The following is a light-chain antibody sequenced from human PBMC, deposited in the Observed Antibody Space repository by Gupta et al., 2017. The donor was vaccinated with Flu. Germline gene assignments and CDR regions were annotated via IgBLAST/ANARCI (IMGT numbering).Light chain of an antibody. J-gene: IGLJ2*01. CDR3: QTWVTGYVV. Sequence: QVLLPHSPSATASLGASVTLTCTLSSSHSTYDIAWHQQQPEQRPRYLMALHADGRHTKGDGRPDRFSGSSSGAERYLSISSLQSEDEDDYDCQTWVTGYVVFGGGTKLTVL. CDR1: SSHSTYD. V-gene: IGLV4-69*01. CDR2: LHADGRH.